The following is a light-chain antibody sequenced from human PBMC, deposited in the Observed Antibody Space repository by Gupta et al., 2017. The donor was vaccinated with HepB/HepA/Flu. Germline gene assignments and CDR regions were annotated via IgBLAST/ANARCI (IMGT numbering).Light chain of an antibody. CDR1: QSVSNY. J-gene: IGKJ5*01. V-gene: IGKV3-11*01. Sequence: ELVLTQSPVPLSLCPGERATLSCRASQSVSNYLAWYQQKPGQAPRLLIYDVSNRATGIPARFSGSGSGTDFTLTISSLEPEDFAVYYCQKRNYWPITFGQGTRLEIK. CDR3: QKRNYWPIT. CDR2: DVS.